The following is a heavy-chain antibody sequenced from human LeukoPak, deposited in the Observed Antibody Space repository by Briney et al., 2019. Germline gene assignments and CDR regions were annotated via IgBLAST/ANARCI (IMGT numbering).Heavy chain of an antibody. V-gene: IGHV1-18*01. CDR2: IRAYNGNT. Sequence: ASVKVSCKASGYTFTSYGISWVRQAPGQGLEWMGWIRAYNGNTKYAQKLQGRVTMTTDTSTSTAYMELRSLRSDDTAVYYCARDTRTYYYDSSGYPKDYYYYGMDVWGQGTTVTVSS. CDR3: ARDTRTYYYDSSGYPKDYYYYGMDV. D-gene: IGHD3-22*01. J-gene: IGHJ6*02. CDR1: GYTFTSYG.